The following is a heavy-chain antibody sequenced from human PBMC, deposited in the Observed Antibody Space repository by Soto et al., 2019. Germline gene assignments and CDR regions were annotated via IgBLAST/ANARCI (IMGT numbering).Heavy chain of an antibody. CDR1: GGSVSSGSYY. J-gene: IGHJ6*02. Sequence: PSETLSLTCTVSGGSVSSGSYYWSWIRQPPGKGLEWIGYSGSTNYNPSLKSRLTISVDTSKNQFSLRLSSVTAADTAVYYCARDSSIAANPSGFYYYYGMDVWGQGTTVIVSS. D-gene: IGHD6-13*01. CDR3: ARDSSIAANPSGFYYYYGMDV. CDR2: SGST. V-gene: IGHV4-61*01.